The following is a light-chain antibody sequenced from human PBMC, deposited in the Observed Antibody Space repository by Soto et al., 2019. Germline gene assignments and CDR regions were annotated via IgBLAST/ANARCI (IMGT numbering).Light chain of an antibody. CDR1: QSFSSSY. CDR3: QHYGYSPTWT. V-gene: IGKV3-20*01. Sequence: EIVLTQSPGTLSLSPGERATLSCRASQSFSSSYLAWYQQKPGQAPSLLFYGASSRATGIPDTLSGSASGTDLTLAISRPEPEEFAVLYGQHYGYSPTWTFGQGTKVEI. J-gene: IGKJ1*01. CDR2: GAS.